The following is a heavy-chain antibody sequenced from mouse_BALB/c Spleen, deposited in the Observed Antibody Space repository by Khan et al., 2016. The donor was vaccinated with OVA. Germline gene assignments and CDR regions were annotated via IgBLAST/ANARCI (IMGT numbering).Heavy chain of an antibody. CDR2: ISDGGGST. CDR1: GFSFSDYY. D-gene: IGHD1-1*02. V-gene: IGHV5-4*02. CDR3: ARAGYGGFGY. Sequence: EVELVESGGGLVKPGGSLKLSCAASGFSFSDYYMYWIRQNPEKRLEWVATISDGGGSTYYPDSAKGRFTISRDNAKSNLYLQMSSLKSEDTAIYYCARAGYGGFGYWGQGTQVTVSA. J-gene: IGHJ3*01.